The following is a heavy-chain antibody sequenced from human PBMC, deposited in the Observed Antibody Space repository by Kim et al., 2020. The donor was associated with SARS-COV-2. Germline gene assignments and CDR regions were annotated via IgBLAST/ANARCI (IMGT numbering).Heavy chain of an antibody. J-gene: IGHJ4*02. CDR1: GGSISSTSYY. Sequence: SETLSLTCTVSGGSISSTSYYWSWIRQSAGKGLEWIGRISTSGSTNYNPSLKSRVTVSVYTSKNLFSLKLSSVAAADTAIYYCARDIVRATSDYFDYWGQGTLVTVSS. V-gene: IGHV4-61*02. D-gene: IGHD1-26*01. CDR3: ARDIVRATSDYFDY. CDR2: ISTSGST.